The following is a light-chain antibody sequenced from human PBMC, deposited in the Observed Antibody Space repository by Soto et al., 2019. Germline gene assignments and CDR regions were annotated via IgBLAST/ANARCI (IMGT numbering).Light chain of an antibody. CDR2: AAS. Sequence: DVRMTQPPSSLSASVGDSVTITCRASQSISTYLNWYQQKPGRAPKVVIYAASNLQSGVPSRFSGSGSGTDFTLTIRGLQPGDSATYFCQQSFGITWTFGQGTKVEIK. CDR1: QSISTY. J-gene: IGKJ1*01. V-gene: IGKV1-39*01. CDR3: QQSFGITWT.